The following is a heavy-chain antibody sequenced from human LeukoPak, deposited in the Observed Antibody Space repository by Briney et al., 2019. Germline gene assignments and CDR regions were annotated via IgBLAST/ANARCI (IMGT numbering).Heavy chain of an antibody. D-gene: IGHD6-19*01. CDR1: GFTFSSYW. J-gene: IGHJ3*02. CDR3: AREHSGWYLNDAFDI. V-gene: IGHV3-7*03. Sequence: GGSLRLSCAASGFTFSSYWMSWVRQAPGKGLEWVANIKQDGSEKYYVDSVKGRFTISRDNAKNSLYLQMNSLRAEDTAVYYCAREHSGWYLNDAFDIWGQGTMVTVSS. CDR2: IKQDGSEK.